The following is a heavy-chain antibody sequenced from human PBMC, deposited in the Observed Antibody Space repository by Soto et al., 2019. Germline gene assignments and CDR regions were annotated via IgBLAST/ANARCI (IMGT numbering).Heavy chain of an antibody. V-gene: IGHV4-34*01. D-gene: IGHD4-17*01. CDR1: GGSFSGYY. CDR3: ARGLGTTVTFDY. J-gene: IGHJ4*02. CDR2: INHSGST. Sequence: QVQLQQWGAGLLKPSETLSLTCAVYGGSFSGYYWSWIRQPPGKGLEWIGEINHSGSTNYNPSLKSRVTISVDTSKNQFSRKLSSVTAADTAVYYCARGLGTTVTFDYWGQGTLVTVSS.